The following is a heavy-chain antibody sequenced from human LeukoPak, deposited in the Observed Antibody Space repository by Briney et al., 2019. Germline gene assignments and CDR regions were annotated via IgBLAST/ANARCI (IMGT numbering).Heavy chain of an antibody. CDR2: INEDGSEK. J-gene: IGHJ4*02. D-gene: IGHD3-3*01. CDR1: GFTFSSYW. CDR3: ARDGPHYDFWSVPAY. Sequence: GGSLRLSCEASGFTFSSYWMSWVRQAPGKGLEWVANINEDGSEKYYVESVKGRFTVSRDNAKNSLYLQMDSLRAEDTAVYYCARDGPHYDFWSVPAYWGQGTLVTVSS. V-gene: IGHV3-7*05.